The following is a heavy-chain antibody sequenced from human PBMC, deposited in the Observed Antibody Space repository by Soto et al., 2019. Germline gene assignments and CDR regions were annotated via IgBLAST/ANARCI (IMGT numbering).Heavy chain of an antibody. J-gene: IGHJ6*03. V-gene: IGHV1-8*01. CDR1: GYTFSNYD. Sequence: QVHLVQSGAEVKKPGASVKVSCKASGYTFSNYDINWVRQATGQGLEWMGWMNPNSDHTGYAQKCQGRVTMTRNTSISSAYMDLSSLRSEATAVYYCVIGRGFNYSYYYMDVWGKGTTVTVSS. CDR2: MNPNSDHT. CDR3: VIGRGFNYSYYYMDV. D-gene: IGHD3-10*01.